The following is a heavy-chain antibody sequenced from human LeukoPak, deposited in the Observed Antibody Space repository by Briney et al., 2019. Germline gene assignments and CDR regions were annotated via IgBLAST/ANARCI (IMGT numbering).Heavy chain of an antibody. CDR3: AASTGSGNYAYYFDY. J-gene: IGHJ4*02. CDR1: GFSFSSRN. CDR2: ISASTSSI. V-gene: IGHV3-48*04. D-gene: IGHD3-10*01. Sequence: GGSLRLSCAASGFSFSSRNMNWVRQAPGKGLEWVSYISASTSSIYYADSVKGRFTISRDIGKNSLYLQMNSLRAEDTAVYYCAASTGSGNYAYYFDYWGQGTLVTVSS.